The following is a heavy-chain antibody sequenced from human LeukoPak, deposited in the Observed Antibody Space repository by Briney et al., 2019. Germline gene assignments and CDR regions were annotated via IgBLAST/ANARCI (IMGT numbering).Heavy chain of an antibody. J-gene: IGHJ4*02. D-gene: IGHD3-9*01. Sequence: GGSPRLSCAASGFTFSSYSMNWVRQAPGKGLEWVSSISSSSSYIYYADSVKGRFTISRDNSKNTLYLQMNSLRAEDTAVYYCAKGSGYHNSRYFDYWGQGTLVTVSS. CDR1: GFTFSSYS. CDR2: ISSSSSYI. CDR3: AKGSGYHNSRYFDY. V-gene: IGHV3-21*04.